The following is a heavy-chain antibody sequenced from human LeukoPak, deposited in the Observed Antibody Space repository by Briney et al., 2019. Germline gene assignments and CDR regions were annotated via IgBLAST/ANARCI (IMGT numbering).Heavy chain of an antibody. D-gene: IGHD3-22*01. Sequence: SETLSLTCTVSGGSFSSYYWNWIRQPAGKGLEWIGRIYTSGSTNYNPSLKSRVTMSVDTSKNQFSLKLSSVTAADTAVYYCARDGNYYDSSGYYEKMYYLDYWGQGTLVTVSS. CDR2: IYTSGST. CDR3: ARDGNYYDSSGYYEKMYYLDY. V-gene: IGHV4-4*07. J-gene: IGHJ4*02. CDR1: GGSFSSYY.